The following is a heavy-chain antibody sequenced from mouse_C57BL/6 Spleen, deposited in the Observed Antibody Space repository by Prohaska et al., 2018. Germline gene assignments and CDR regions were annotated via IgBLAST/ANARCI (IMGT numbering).Heavy chain of an antibody. V-gene: IGHV1-52*01. D-gene: IGHD1-1*01. Sequence: HWGKQRPIQGLEWIGNIDPSDSETHYNQKFKDKATLTVDKSSSTAYMQLSSLTSEDSAVDYCAREIYYGSSGDFDYWGQGTTLTVSS. CDR2: IDPSDSET. CDR3: AREIYYGSSGDFDY. J-gene: IGHJ2*01.